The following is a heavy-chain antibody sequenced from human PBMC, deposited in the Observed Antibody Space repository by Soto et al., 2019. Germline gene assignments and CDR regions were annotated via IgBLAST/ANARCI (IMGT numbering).Heavy chain of an antibody. D-gene: IGHD5-18*01. CDR3: AKNRGYSYGPPSNWFDP. CDR2: ISGSGGST. Sequence: GGSLRLSCAASGFTFSSYAMSWVRQAPGKGLEWVSAISGSGGSTYYADSVKGRFTISRDNSKNTLYLQMNSLRAEDTAVYYCAKNRGYSYGPPSNWFDPWGQGTLVTVSS. V-gene: IGHV3-23*01. J-gene: IGHJ5*02. CDR1: GFTFSSYA.